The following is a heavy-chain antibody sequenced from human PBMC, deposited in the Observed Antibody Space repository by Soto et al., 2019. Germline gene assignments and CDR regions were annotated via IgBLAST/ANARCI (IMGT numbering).Heavy chain of an antibody. Sequence: SQTLSLTCAISGDSVSSNSAAWNWIRQSPSRGLEWLGRTYYRSKWYNDYAVSVNSRITINPDTSKNSLYLQMDSLRVEDTAVYYCARDPQGIAVDHSYYYGMDVWGQGTTVTVSS. V-gene: IGHV6-1*01. J-gene: IGHJ6*02. CDR3: ARDPQGIAVDHSYYYGMDV. CDR1: GDSVSSNSAA. CDR2: TYYRSKWYN. D-gene: IGHD6-19*01.